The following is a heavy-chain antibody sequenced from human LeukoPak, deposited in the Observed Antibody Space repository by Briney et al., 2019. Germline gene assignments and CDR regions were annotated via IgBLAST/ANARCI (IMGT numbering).Heavy chain of an antibody. D-gene: IGHD6-13*01. J-gene: IGHJ4*02. V-gene: IGHV4-59*12. CDR3: AIAAAGTEGDS. CDR2: IYYSGST. Sequence: PSETLSLTCTVSGGSISSYYWSWIRQPPGKGLEWIGYIYYSGSTNYNPSLKSRVTISVDTSKNQFSLKLSSVTAADTAVYYCAIAAAGTEGDSWGQGTLVTVSS. CDR1: GGSISSYY.